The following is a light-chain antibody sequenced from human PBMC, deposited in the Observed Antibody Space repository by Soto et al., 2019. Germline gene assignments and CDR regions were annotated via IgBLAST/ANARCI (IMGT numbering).Light chain of an antibody. J-gene: IGKJ3*01. V-gene: IGKV1-27*01. Sequence: DIQMTQSPSSLSASIGDRVTITCRASQGIRDSLAWYQQKPGKSPNLLIYAASTLQSGVPSRFSGSGSGTDFALTISSLQPEDVATYYCQKYISAPYTFGPGTKVEIK. CDR2: AAS. CDR3: QKYISAPYT. CDR1: QGIRDS.